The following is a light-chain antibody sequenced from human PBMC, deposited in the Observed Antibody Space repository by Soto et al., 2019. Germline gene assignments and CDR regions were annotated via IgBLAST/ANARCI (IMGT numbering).Light chain of an antibody. CDR3: QHYGNSPT. Sequence: EIVLTQSPGTLSLSPGDGATLSCRASQSVSSGYLAWYQQKPGQAPRLLIYGASRRDTVIPDRFSGSGSGTDFTLIISRLEPEDFTVYWCQHYGNSPTFGQGTKVQIK. CDR2: GAS. J-gene: IGKJ1*01. CDR1: QSVSSGY. V-gene: IGKV3-20*01.